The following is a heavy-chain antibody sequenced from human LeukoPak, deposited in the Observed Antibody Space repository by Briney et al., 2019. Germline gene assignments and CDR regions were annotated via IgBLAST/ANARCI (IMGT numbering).Heavy chain of an antibody. Sequence: PSETLSLTCTVSGGSISSYYWSWIRQPPGKGLEWIGYIYYSGSTNYNPSLKSRVTISVDTSKNQFSLKLSSVTAADTAVYYCAARMVRGVNPFDYWGQGTLVTVSS. CDR2: IYYSGST. J-gene: IGHJ4*02. CDR1: GGSISSYY. V-gene: IGHV4-59*01. CDR3: AARMVRGVNPFDY. D-gene: IGHD3-10*01.